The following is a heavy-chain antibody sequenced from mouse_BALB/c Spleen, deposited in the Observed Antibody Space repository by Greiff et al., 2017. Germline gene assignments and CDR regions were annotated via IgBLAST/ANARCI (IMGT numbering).Heavy chain of an antibody. CDR2: ISSGGSYT. D-gene: IGHD2-4*01. CDR3: ARQRGSIYYDYDGSMDY. Sequence: EVQLQQSGGDLVKPGGSLKLSCAASGFTFSSYGMSWVRQTPDKRLEWVATISSGGSYTYYPDSVKGRFTISRDNAKNTLYLQMSSLKSEDTAMYYCARQRGSIYYDYDGSMDYWGQGTSVTVSS. V-gene: IGHV5-6*01. CDR1: GFTFSSYG. J-gene: IGHJ4*01.